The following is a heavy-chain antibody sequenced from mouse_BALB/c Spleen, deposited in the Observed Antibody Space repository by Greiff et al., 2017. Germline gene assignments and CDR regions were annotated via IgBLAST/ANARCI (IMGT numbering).Heavy chain of an antibody. CDR3: TRKYGNYGAMDY. Sequence: QVQLQQSGAELVKPGASVKLSCKASGYTFTSYYMYWVKQRPGQGLEWIGGINPSNGGTNFNEKFKSKATLTVDKSSSTAYMQLSSLTSEDSAVYYCTRKYGNYGAMDYWGQGTSVTVSS. CDR1: GYTFTSYY. V-gene: IGHV1S81*02. CDR2: INPSNGGT. J-gene: IGHJ4*01. D-gene: IGHD2-10*02.